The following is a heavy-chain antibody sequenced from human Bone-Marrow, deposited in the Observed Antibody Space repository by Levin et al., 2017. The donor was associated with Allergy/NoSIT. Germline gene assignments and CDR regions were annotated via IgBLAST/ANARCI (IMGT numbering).Heavy chain of an antibody. Sequence: GGSLRLSCAASGFTFSSYAMHWVRQAPGKGLEWVAVISYDGSNKYYADSVKGRFTISRDNSKNTLYLQMNSLRAEDTAVYYCARVNTMIVVVITNLFAFDIWGQGTMVTVSS. CDR2: ISYDGSNK. V-gene: IGHV3-30-3*01. CDR3: ARVNTMIVVVITNLFAFDI. CDR1: GFTFSSYA. D-gene: IGHD3-22*01. J-gene: IGHJ3*02.